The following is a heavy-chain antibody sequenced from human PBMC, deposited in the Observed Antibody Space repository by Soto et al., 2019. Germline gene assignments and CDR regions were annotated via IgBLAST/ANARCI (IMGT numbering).Heavy chain of an antibody. D-gene: IGHD6-6*01. V-gene: IGHV1-69*06. CDR2: IIPIFGTA. CDR1: GGTFSSYA. CDR3: ARAVVVLRYSSSSNWFDP. J-gene: IGHJ5*02. Sequence: ASVKVSCKASGGTFSSYATSWVRQAPGQGLEWMGGIIPIFGTANYAQKFQGRVTITADKSTSTAYMELSSLRSEDTAVYYCARAVVVLRYSSSSNWFDPWGQGTPVTVSS.